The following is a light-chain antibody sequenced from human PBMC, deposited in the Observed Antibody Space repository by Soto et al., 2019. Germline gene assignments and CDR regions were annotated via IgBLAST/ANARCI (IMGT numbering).Light chain of an antibody. V-gene: IGLV1-44*01. CDR2: TTN. J-gene: IGLJ1*01. Sequence: QSVLTQPHSASGTPGQRVTISCSGSSSNIGTSSVHWFQQLPGTAPKLLISTTNQRPSGVPERFSGSKSGTSASLAISGLQSEDGADYYCAAWDDSLNGHVFGTGTKLTVL. CDR1: SSNIGTSS. CDR3: AAWDDSLNGHV.